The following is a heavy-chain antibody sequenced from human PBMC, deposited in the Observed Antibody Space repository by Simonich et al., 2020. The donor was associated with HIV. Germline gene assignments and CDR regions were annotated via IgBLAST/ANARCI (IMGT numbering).Heavy chain of an antibody. CDR3: ARGDYYNIFTAYAFDI. Sequence: QVQLQQWGAGLLKPSETLSFTCAVYGGSFSGYYWSWIRQPPGKGLEWIGEINHSESTNYNPSLKSRVTVSVDTSKNQFSLKLSSVIAADTALYYCARGDYYNIFTAYAFDIWGQGTMVTVSS. CDR1: GGSFSGYY. V-gene: IGHV4-34*01. CDR2: INHSEST. D-gene: IGHD3-9*01. J-gene: IGHJ3*02.